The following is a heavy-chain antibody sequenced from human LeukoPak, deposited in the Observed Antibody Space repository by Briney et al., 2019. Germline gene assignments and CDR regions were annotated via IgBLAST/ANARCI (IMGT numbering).Heavy chain of an antibody. V-gene: IGHV4-59*08. J-gene: IGHJ4*02. CDR3: ARGAGAGYNLQPFDY. CDR2: IYYSGST. Sequence: SETLSLTCTVSGGSISSYYWSWIRQPPGKGLEWIGYIYYSGSTKYNPSLKSQVSISVDTSKNQFSLKLSSVTAADTAAYYCARGAGAGYNLQPFDYWGQGTLVTVSS. CDR1: GGSISSYY. D-gene: IGHD5-24*01.